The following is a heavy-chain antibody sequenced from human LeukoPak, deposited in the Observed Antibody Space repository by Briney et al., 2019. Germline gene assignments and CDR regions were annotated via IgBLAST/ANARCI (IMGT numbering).Heavy chain of an antibody. J-gene: IGHJ4*02. D-gene: IGHD5-18*01. V-gene: IGHV3-9*01. CDR1: GFTFDDYA. Sequence: PGGSLRLSCAASGFTFDDYAMHWVRQAPGKGLEWVSGISWNSGSIGYADSVKGRFTISRDNAKNSLYLQMNSLRAEDTALYYCAKDVDTAMVMFDYWGQGTLVTVSS. CDR3: AKDVDTAMVMFDY. CDR2: ISWNSGSI.